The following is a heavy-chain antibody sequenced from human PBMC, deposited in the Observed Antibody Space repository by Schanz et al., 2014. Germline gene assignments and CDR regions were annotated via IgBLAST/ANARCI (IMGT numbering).Heavy chain of an antibody. CDR1: GFTFSTYW. Sequence: EVQLVESGGGLVQPGGSLRLSCAASGFTFSTYWMHWVRQAPGKGLVWVSHINSDGTTTTYADSVKGRFTISRDNAENALYLQMNSLRVEDTAVYYCAMGGSQLPHWGQGTLVTVSS. J-gene: IGHJ4*02. CDR2: INSDGTTT. D-gene: IGHD1-7*01. V-gene: IGHV3-74*01. CDR3: AMGGSQLPH.